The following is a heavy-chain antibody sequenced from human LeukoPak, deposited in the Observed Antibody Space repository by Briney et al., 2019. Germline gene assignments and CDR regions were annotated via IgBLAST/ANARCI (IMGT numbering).Heavy chain of an antibody. Sequence: SETLSLTCTVSGGSISSHYWSWIRQPPGKGLEWIGEINHSGSTNYNPSLKSRVTISVDTSKNQFSLKLSSVTAADTAVYYCASYVWGSYRPFDYWGQGTLVTVSS. CDR3: ASYVWGSYRPFDY. D-gene: IGHD3-16*02. CDR1: GGSISSHY. CDR2: INHSGST. V-gene: IGHV4-34*01. J-gene: IGHJ4*02.